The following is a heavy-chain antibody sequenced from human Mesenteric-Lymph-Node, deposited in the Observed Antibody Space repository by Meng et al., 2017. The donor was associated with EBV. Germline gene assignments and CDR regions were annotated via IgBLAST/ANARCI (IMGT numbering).Heavy chain of an antibody. D-gene: IGHD2-15*01. J-gene: IGHJ4*01. CDR2: IIPIFART. CDR3: ARPTGEYCSGGSCYFDL. CDR1: GGTFTFDA. V-gene: IGHV1-69*01. Sequence: QVQRGQSGADVEKPGSPVKVSCKASGGTFTFDAVTWVRQAPGQGPEWLGGIIPIFARTHYAENFQGRVTITADESTSTAYMELSGLRSEDTAVYYCARPTGEYCSGGSCYFDLWGQGTLVTVSS.